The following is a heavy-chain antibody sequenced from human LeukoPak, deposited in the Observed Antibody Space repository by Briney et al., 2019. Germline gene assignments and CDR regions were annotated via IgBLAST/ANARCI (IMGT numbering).Heavy chain of an antibody. V-gene: IGHV3-33*06. J-gene: IGHJ4*02. Sequence: GGSLRLSCAASGFTFSGYGMHWVRQAPGKGLEGVAVIWYDGSNKYYADSVKGRFTISRDNSKNTLYLQMNSLRAEDTALYYCAKVRYISSWFDYWAQGTLVSVSS. CDR1: GFTFSGYG. CDR3: AKVRYISSWFDY. D-gene: IGHD6-13*01. CDR2: IWYDGSNK.